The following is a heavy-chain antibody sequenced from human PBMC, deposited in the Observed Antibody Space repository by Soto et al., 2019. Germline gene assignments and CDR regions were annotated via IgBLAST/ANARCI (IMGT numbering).Heavy chain of an antibody. CDR1: GFTVSSNY. Sequence: EVQLVESGGGLVQPGGSLRLSCAASGFTVSSNYMSWVRQAPGKGLEWVSVIYSGGSTYYADSVKGRFTISRHNSKNTLYLQMNRLRAEGTAVYYCARGSAGISGYSSGWYYFQHWGQGTLVTVSS. J-gene: IGHJ1*01. CDR3: ARGSAGISGYSSGWYYFQH. CDR2: IYSGGST. D-gene: IGHD6-19*01. V-gene: IGHV3-53*04.